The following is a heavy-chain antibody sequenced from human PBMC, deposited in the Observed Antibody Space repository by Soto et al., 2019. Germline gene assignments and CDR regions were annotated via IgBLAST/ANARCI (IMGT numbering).Heavy chain of an antibody. CDR2: ISGSGGST. CDR1: GLTFGGYA. J-gene: IGHJ4*02. Sequence: FLRLACASSGLTFGGYAMSWVRQAAGKGLEWVSAISGSGGSTYYADSVKGRFTISRDNSKNTLYLQMNSLRAEDTAVYYCAKGYSSGWPYDYWGQGTLVTVPS. CDR3: AKGYSSGWPYDY. V-gene: IGHV3-23*01. D-gene: IGHD6-19*01.